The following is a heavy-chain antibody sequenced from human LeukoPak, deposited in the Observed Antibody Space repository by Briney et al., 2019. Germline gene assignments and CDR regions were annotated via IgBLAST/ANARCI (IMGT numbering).Heavy chain of an antibody. Sequence: PGGSLRLSCAASGVXFSDFGMHWVRQAPGKGLEWVAVISYDGSNKYYADSVKGRFTISRDNWKNTLYLQMDSLRNEDTAVYYCAKDGDATGYYPFDDWGQGILVTVSS. CDR2: ISYDGSNK. J-gene: IGHJ4*02. CDR3: AKDGDATGYYPFDD. CDR1: GVXFSDFG. V-gene: IGHV3-30*18. D-gene: IGHD3-9*01.